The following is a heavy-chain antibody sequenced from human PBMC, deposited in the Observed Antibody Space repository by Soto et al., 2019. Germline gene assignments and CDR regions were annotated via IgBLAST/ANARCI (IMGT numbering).Heavy chain of an antibody. CDR3: AAVPVTVTTARGAFDI. CDR1: GFTFTSSA. J-gene: IGHJ3*02. V-gene: IGHV1-58*02. Sequence: SVKVSCKASGFTFTSSAMQWVRQARGQRLEWIGWIVVGSGNTNYAQKFQERVTITRDMSTSTAYMELSSLRSEDTAVYYCAAVPVTVTTARGAFDIWGQGTMVTVSS. D-gene: IGHD4-17*01. CDR2: IVVGSGNT.